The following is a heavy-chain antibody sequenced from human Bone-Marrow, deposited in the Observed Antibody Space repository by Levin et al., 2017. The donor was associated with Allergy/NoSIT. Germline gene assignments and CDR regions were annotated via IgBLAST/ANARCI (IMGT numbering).Heavy chain of an antibody. CDR3: ARTRYSGSYFDY. CDR1: GFTFSSYG. Sequence: HPGGSLRLSCAASGFTFSSYGMHWVRQAPGKGLEWVAVIWYDGSNKYYADSVKGRFTISRDNSKNTLYLQMNSLRAEDTAVYYCARTRYSGSYFDYWGQGTLVTVSS. CDR2: IWYDGSNK. D-gene: IGHD1-26*01. V-gene: IGHV3-33*01. J-gene: IGHJ4*02.